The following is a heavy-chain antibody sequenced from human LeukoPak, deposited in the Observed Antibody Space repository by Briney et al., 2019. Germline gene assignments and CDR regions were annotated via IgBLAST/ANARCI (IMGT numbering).Heavy chain of an antibody. CDR1: GFTFNTFA. J-gene: IGHJ4*02. CDR2: ISYDGNNK. V-gene: IGHV3-30-3*01. D-gene: IGHD5-18*01. Sequence: GGSLRLSCAASGFTFNTFAMHWVRQAPGKGLEWVAVISYDGNNKYYADSVKGRVTISRENSNNTLFLQMTTLRVEGTAVYYCARDGRGYSYGYGFDDWGQGALVTVSS. CDR3: ARDGRGYSYGYGFDD.